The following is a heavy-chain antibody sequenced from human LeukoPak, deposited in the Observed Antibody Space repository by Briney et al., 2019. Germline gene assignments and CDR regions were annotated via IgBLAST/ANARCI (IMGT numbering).Heavy chain of an antibody. CDR1: GGSISSSSYY. D-gene: IGHD1-26*01. CDR2: IYYSGST. J-gene: IGHJ4*02. CDR3: ARENSGSYREFDY. Sequence: SETLSLTCTVSGGSISSSSYYWGWIRQPPGKGLEWIGSIYYSGSTYYNPSLKSRVTISVDTSKNQFSLKLSSVTAADTAVYYCARENSGSYREFDYWGQGTLVTVSS. V-gene: IGHV4-39*07.